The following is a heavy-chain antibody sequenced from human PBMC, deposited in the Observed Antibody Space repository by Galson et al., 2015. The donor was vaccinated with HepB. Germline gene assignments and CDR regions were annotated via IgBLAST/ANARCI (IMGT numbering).Heavy chain of an antibody. CDR1: GFTFSSYS. V-gene: IGHV3-48*01. Sequence: SLRLSCAASGFTFSSYSMNWVRQAPGKGLEWVSYISSSSSTIYYADSVKGRFPISRDNAKNSLYLQMNSLRAEDTAVYYCARENPVPPPGYFDYWGQGTLVTVSS. D-gene: IGHD1-14*01. CDR2: ISSSSSTI. CDR3: ARENPVPPPGYFDY. J-gene: IGHJ4*02.